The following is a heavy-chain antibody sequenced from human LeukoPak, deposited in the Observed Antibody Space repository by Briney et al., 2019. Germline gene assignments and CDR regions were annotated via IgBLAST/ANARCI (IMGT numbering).Heavy chain of an antibody. CDR3: AKTPLSDQTRGYYYYYMDV. V-gene: IGHV1-24*01. CDR1: GYTLTELS. J-gene: IGHJ6*03. Sequence: GASVKVSCKVSGYTLTELSMHWVRQAPGKGLEWMGGFDPEDGETIYAQKFQGRVTMTEDTSTDTAYMELSSLRSEDTAVYYCAKTPLSDQTRGYYYYYMDVWGKGTTVTVSS. CDR2: FDPEDGET. D-gene: IGHD4-23*01.